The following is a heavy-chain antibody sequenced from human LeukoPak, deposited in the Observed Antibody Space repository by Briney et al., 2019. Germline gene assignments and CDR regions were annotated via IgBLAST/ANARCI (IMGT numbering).Heavy chain of an antibody. D-gene: IGHD3-22*01. CDR1: GYTLTELS. V-gene: IGHV1-24*01. CDR3: ATALYESSRYYLLDY. Sequence: ASVKVSCKVSGYTLTELSMHWVRQAPGKGLEWRGGFDPEDGETIYAQKFQGRVTMPQDTSTDTAYMELSSLRSEDTAVYYCATALYESSRYYLLDYWGQGTLVTVSP. CDR2: FDPEDGET. J-gene: IGHJ4*02.